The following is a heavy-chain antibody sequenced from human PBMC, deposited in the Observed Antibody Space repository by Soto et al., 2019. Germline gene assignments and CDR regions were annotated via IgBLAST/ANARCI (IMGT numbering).Heavy chain of an antibody. D-gene: IGHD5-18*01. CDR1: GFTFSDYY. Sequence: QEQLVESGGGLVKPGGSLRLSCVASGFTFSDYYMSGIRQAPGKGLEWVSYISSSGSTIYYADSVKGRFTISRDNAKNSLYLQMNSLRAEDKAVYYCASERVDTPMVTYHYYYGIDVWGQGTTVTVSS. CDR3: ASERVDTPMVTYHYYYGIDV. J-gene: IGHJ6*02. CDR2: ISSSGSTI. V-gene: IGHV3-11*01.